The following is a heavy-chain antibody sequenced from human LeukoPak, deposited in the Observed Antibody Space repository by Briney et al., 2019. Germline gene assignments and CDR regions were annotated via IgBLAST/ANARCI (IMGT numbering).Heavy chain of an antibody. J-gene: IGHJ6*03. CDR2: IYYSGST. D-gene: IGHD4-11*01. CDR3: ARDLFRRVTTSYYYYYMDV. V-gene: IGHV4-59*01. CDR1: GGSISSYY. Sequence: PSETLSLTCTVSGGSISSYYWSWIRQPPGQGLEWIGCIYYSGSTNYNPSLKSRVTISVDTSKNQFSLKLSSVIAADTAVYYCARDLFRRVTTSYYYYYMDVWGKGTTVTVSS.